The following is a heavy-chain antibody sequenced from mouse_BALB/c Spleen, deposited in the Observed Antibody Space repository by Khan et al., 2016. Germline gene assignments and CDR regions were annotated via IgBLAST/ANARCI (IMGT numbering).Heavy chain of an antibody. J-gene: IGHJ4*01. CDR3: RRVRYYDGSPYAMDY. V-gene: IGHV5-9-4*01. CDR1: GFTFSNYA. D-gene: IGHD1-1*01. Sequence: EVELVESGGGLVKPGGSLKLSCGASGFTFSNYAMSWVRQSPEKRLEWVAEISSGGSYTYYPDTVTGRFTISRDNAKNTLYLEMSSLRSEDTAMFYCRRVRYYDGSPYAMDYWGQGTSVTVSS. CDR2: ISSGGSYT.